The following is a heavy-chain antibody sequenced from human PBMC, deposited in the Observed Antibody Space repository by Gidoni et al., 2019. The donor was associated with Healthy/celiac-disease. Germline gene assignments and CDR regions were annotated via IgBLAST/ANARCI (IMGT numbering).Heavy chain of an antibody. Sequence: EVQLLESGGGLVQPGGSLSLSCAASGFTFSSYAMSWVRQAPGKGLEWVSAISGSGGSTFYADSVKGRFTISRDNSKNTLYLQMNSLRAEDTAVYYCAKVPTGPSSYFDYWGQGTLVTVSS. CDR3: AKVPTGPSSYFDY. J-gene: IGHJ4*02. CDR1: GFTFSSYA. V-gene: IGHV3-23*01. D-gene: IGHD3-10*01. CDR2: ISGSGGST.